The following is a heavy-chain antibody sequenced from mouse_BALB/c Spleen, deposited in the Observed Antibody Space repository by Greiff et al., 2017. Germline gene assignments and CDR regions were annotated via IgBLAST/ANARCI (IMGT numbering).Heavy chain of an antibody. Sequence: EVQRVESGGGLVKPGGSLKLSCAASGFTFSSYAMSWVRQSPEKRLEWVAEISSGGSYTYYPDTVTGRFTISRDNAKNTLYLQMSSLRSEDTAMYYCARGIYDYDWFAYWGQGTLVTVSA. CDR2: ISSGGSYT. D-gene: IGHD2-4*01. CDR3: ARGIYDYDWFAY. CDR1: GFTFSSYA. J-gene: IGHJ3*01. V-gene: IGHV5-9-4*01.